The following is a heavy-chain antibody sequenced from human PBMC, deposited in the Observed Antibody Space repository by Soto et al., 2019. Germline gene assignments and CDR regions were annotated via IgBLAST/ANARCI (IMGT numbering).Heavy chain of an antibody. J-gene: IGHJ4*02. Sequence: GGSLRLSCAASGFTFSSYAMSWVRQAPGKGLEWVSAISGSGGSTYYADFVKGRFTISRDNSKNTLYLQMNSLRAEDTAVYYCAKDPGLRTGGGYWGQGTLVTVSS. CDR1: GFTFSSYA. V-gene: IGHV3-23*01. CDR3: AKDPGLRTGGGY. CDR2: ISGSGGST. D-gene: IGHD3-16*01.